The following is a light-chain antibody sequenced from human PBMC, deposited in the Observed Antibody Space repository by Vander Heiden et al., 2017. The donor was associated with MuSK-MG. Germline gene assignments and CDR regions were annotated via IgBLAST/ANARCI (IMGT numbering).Light chain of an antibody. J-gene: IGLJ3*02. V-gene: IGLV2-11*01. CDR2: DVS. CDR1: SSDVGSYNY. CDR3: CSYAGSYTRV. Sequence: QSSLPQARPLSGAPGPSVTISCTGTSSDVGSYNYVSWYQQHPGKAPKLMIYDVSKRPSGVSDRFSGSKSGNTASLTISGLQAEDEADYYCCSYAGSYTRVFGGGTKLTVL.